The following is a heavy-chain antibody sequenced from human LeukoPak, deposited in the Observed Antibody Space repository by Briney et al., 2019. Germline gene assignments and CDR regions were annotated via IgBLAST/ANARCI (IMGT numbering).Heavy chain of an antibody. CDR1: GFTFGTYT. J-gene: IGHJ4*02. V-gene: IGHV3-23*01. Sequence: GGSLRLSCAASGFTFGTYTMSWVRQAPGKGPEWVSGISGSGGTTDYTDSVKGRFTISRDNSKSTLFLQMRSLRVEDTAVYYCARAGGDYYDSSGYPVGPYYFDYWGQGTLVTVSS. CDR3: ARAGGDYYDSSGYPVGPYYFDY. CDR2: ISGSGGTT. D-gene: IGHD3-22*01.